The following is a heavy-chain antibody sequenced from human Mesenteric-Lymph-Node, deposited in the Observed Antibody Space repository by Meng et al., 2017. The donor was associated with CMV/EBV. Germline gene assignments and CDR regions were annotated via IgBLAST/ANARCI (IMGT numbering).Heavy chain of an antibody. J-gene: IGHJ2*01. D-gene: IGHD2-2*01. CDR2: MSSSSSYI. Sequence: GESLKISCAASGFTFDDYAMHWVRQAPGKGLEWVSSMSSSSSYIYYADSVKGRFTISIDNAKNSLYLQMNRLRAEDTAVYYCARNPNYYCSSTSCYHHSNWYFDLWGRGTLVTVSS. V-gene: IGHV3-21*01. CDR3: ARNPNYYCSSTSCYHHSNWYFDL. CDR1: GFTFDDYA.